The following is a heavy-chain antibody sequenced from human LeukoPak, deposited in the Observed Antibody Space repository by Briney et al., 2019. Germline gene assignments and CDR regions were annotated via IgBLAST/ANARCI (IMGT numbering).Heavy chain of an antibody. V-gene: IGHV1-46*01. CDR3: AILVIVEGSWFDS. CDR1: GYTFTSYY. J-gene: IGHJ5*01. Sequence: ASVKVSCKASGYTFTSYYMHWVRQAPGQGLEWMGIINPSGGSTSYAQKFQGRVTMTEDTSTDTAYMELTSLRSEDTAVYYCAILVIVEGSWFDSWGQGTLVTVSS. CDR2: INPSGGST. D-gene: IGHD3-9*01.